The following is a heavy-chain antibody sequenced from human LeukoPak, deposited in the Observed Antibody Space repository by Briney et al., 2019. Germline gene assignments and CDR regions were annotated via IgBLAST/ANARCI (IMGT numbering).Heavy chain of an antibody. CDR3: ARARGARITMILVVDYFDY. Sequence: SETLSLTCTVSGGSISSYYWSWIRQSPGKGLEWIGYIYYSGSTNYNPSLKSRVTISVDTSKNQFSLKLSSVTAADTAVYYCARARGARITMILVVDYFDYWGQGTLVTVSS. J-gene: IGHJ4*02. CDR2: IYYSGST. CDR1: GGSISSYY. V-gene: IGHV4-59*01. D-gene: IGHD3-22*01.